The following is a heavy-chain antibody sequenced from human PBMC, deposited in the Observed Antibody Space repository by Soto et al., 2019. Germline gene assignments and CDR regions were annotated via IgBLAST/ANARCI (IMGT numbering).Heavy chain of an antibody. D-gene: IGHD3-16*01. V-gene: IGHV5-51*01. CDR2: IYPGDSDT. J-gene: IGHJ4*02. CDR3: ARRDSYGYYFDY. CDR1: GYSFTSYW. Sequence: LGESLKISCKGSGYSFTSYWIGWVRQMPGKGLEWMGIIYPGDSDTRYSPSFQGQVTFSADRPISTAYLQWSSLKASDTATYYCARRDSYGYYFDYWGQGTLVTVSS.